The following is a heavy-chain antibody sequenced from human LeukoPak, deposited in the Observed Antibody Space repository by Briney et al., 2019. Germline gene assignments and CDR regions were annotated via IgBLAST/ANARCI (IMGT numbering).Heavy chain of an antibody. CDR2: INPNSGGT. CDR3: STNLRPSLTGYYMDV. J-gene: IGHJ6*03. Sequence: ASVKVSCKASGYTFTGYYMHWVRQAPGQGLEWMGWINPNSGGTNYAQKFQGRVTMTRDTSITTAYMDLSRLRYDDTAVYYCSTNLRPSLTGYYMDVWGKGTTVTVSS. D-gene: IGHD3-3*01. V-gene: IGHV1-2*02. CDR1: GYTFTGYY.